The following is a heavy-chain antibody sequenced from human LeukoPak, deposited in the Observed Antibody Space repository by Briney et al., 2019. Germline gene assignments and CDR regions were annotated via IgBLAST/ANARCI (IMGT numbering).Heavy chain of an antibody. CDR1: GGSISSSSYY. CDR2: IYYSGST. Sequence: SETLSLTCIVSGGSISSSSYYWGWIRQPPGKGLEWIGSIYYSGSTYYNPSLKSRVTISVDTSKNQFSLKLSSVTAADTAVYYCARHSYYYDSSGYSLDYWGQGTLVTVSS. V-gene: IGHV4-39*01. J-gene: IGHJ4*02. D-gene: IGHD3-22*01. CDR3: ARHSYYYDSSGYSLDY.